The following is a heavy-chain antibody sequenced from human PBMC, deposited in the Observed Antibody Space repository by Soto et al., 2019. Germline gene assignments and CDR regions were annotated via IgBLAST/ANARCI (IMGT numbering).Heavy chain of an antibody. J-gene: IGHJ4*02. CDR2: TNQDGSTT. CDR3: GKNHIG. Sequence: EVQMVESGGGLVQPGGSLRLSCAASGFTINPYWMSWVRQAPGKGLEWVASTNQDGSTTYYVDSVKGRFTISRDNAKNSLYLQMNSLRAEDTAIYYCGKNHIGRGQGILVTVSP. D-gene: IGHD2-21*01. V-gene: IGHV3-7*01. CDR1: GFTINPYW.